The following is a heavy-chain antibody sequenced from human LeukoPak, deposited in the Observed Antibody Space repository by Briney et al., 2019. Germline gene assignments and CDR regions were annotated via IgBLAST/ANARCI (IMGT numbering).Heavy chain of an antibody. V-gene: IGHV1-69*05. D-gene: IGHD3-3*01. Sequence: SVKVSCKASGYTFTSYGISWVRQAPGQGLEWMGGIIPIFGTANYAQKFQGRVTITTDESTSTAYMELSSLRSEDTAVYSCAGAGYYDFWSGYVDAFDIWGQGTMVTVSS. CDR1: GYTFTSYG. CDR3: AGAGYYDFWSGYVDAFDI. J-gene: IGHJ3*02. CDR2: IIPIFGTA.